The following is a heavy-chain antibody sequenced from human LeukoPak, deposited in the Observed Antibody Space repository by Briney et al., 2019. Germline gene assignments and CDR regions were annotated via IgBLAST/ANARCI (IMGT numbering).Heavy chain of an antibody. J-gene: IGHJ4*02. D-gene: IGHD6-13*01. Sequence: SETLSLTCTVSGGPISSYYWSWIRQPPGKGLEWIGYIYYSGTTNYNPSLKSRVTISVDTSKNQFSLKLSSVTAADTAVYYCARGVYIAAAQYGYWGQGTLVSVSS. CDR3: ARGVYIAAAQYGY. CDR2: IYYSGTT. V-gene: IGHV4-59*01. CDR1: GGPISSYY.